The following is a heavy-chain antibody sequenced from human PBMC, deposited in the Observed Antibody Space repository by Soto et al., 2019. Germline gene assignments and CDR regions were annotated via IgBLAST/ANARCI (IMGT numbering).Heavy chain of an antibody. CDR1: GGSINTFY. J-gene: IGHJ5*02. Sequence: SETLSLTCIVSGGSINTFYWSWIRQPPGKGLEWIGYIYDSGSTYYNPSLKSRVTMSMDTSKNRFSLKLNSVTAADTAVYYCTKGAGPPWFDPWGQGTLVTVSS. V-gene: IGHV4-59*12. CDR3: TKGAGPPWFDP. CDR2: IYDSGST.